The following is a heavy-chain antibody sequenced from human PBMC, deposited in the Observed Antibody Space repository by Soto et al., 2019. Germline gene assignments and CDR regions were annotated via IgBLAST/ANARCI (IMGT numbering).Heavy chain of an antibody. V-gene: IGHV1-8*01. CDR2: MNPNSGNT. Sequence: GASVKASCKASGYTFTSYDINWVRQATGQGLEWMGWMNPNSGNTGYAQKFQGRVTMTRNTSISTAYMELSSLRSEDTAVYYCARGLFAAVAGTSDYWGQGTLVTVSS. D-gene: IGHD6-19*01. CDR1: GYTFTSYD. J-gene: IGHJ4*02. CDR3: ARGLFAAVAGTSDY.